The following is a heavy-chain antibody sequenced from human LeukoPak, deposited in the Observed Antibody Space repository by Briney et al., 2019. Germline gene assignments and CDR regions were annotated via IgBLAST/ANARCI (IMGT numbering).Heavy chain of an antibody. V-gene: IGHV4-59*01. J-gene: IGHJ5*02. CDR2: IYYSGST. Sequence: PSETLSLTCTVSGGSISSYYWSWIRQPPGKGPEWIGYIYYSGSTNYNPSLKSRVTISVDTSKNQFSLKLSSVTAADTAVYYCARVIFSGVSNWFDPWGQGTLVTVSS. CDR3: ARVIFSGVSNWFDP. CDR1: GGSISSYY. D-gene: IGHD5/OR15-5a*01.